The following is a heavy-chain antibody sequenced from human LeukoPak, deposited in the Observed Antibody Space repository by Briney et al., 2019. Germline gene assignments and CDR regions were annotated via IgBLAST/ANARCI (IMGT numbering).Heavy chain of an antibody. Sequence: SGTLSLTCTVSGGSISSYYWSWIRQPPGMGLEWIGYIYYSGSTKYNPSLKSRVTISVDTSKNQFSLKLSSVTAADTAVYYCARQRGGGYWYFDLWGRGTLVTVSS. CDR2: IYYSGST. CDR1: GGSISSYY. J-gene: IGHJ2*01. V-gene: IGHV4-59*08. CDR3: ARQRGGGYWYFDL. D-gene: IGHD2-15*01.